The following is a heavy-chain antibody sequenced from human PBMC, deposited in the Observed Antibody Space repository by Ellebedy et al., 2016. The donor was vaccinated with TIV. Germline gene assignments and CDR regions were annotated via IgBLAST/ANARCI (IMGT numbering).Heavy chain of an antibody. D-gene: IGHD3-3*01. J-gene: IGHJ4*02. CDR1: GFTFSSYA. CDR2: ISGSGGST. CDR3: AKEGPYDFWSGYYIFDY. Sequence: GESLKISCAASGFTFSSYAMSWVRQAPGKGLEWVSAISGSGGSTYYADSVKGRFTISRDNSKNTLYLQMNSLRAEDTAVYYCAKEGPYDFWSGYYIFDYWGQGTLVTVSS. V-gene: IGHV3-23*01.